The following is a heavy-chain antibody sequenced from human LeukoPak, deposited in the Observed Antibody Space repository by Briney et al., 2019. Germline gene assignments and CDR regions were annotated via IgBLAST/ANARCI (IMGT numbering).Heavy chain of an antibody. Sequence: GRSLRLSCAASGFTFSTYGMHWVRQAPGKGLEWVAVIWYDGSKKYYADSVKGRSTISRDNSKNTLYLEMNSLRAEDTAVYYCARDVSYNSLDYWGQGTLVTVSS. V-gene: IGHV3-33*01. CDR3: ARDVSYNSLDY. CDR2: IWYDGSKK. D-gene: IGHD6-13*01. J-gene: IGHJ4*02. CDR1: GFTFSTYG.